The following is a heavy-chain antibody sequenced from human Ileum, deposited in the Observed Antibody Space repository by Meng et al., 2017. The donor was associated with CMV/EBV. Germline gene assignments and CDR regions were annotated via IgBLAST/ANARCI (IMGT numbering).Heavy chain of an antibody. CDR3: ARGTPNFGFDY. J-gene: IGHJ4*02. CDR2: IYRDGTT. D-gene: IGHD1-1*01. CDR1: GDSISSNNW. V-gene: IGHV4-4*02. Sequence: QVQLQESGPILVKPSGTLSLTCAVSGDSISSNNWWSWVRLSPGEGLEWIGDIYRDGTTNYNPSLKSRVTMSVDKSKNQFSLRLNSLTAADTVVYYCARGTPNFGFDYWGQGTLVTVSS.